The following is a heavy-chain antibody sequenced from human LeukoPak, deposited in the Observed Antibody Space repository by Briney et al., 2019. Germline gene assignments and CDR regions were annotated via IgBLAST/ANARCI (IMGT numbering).Heavy chain of an antibody. CDR1: GYTFTSYD. D-gene: IGHD3-3*01. V-gene: IGHV1-8*01. J-gene: IGHJ6*02. Sequence: ASVKVSCKASGYTFTSYDINWVRQATGQGLEWMGWMNPNSGNTGYAQKFQGRVTMTRNTSISTAYMELSSLRSGDTAVYYCARRDYYDFWSGYYWYYYGMDVWGQGTTVTVSS. CDR3: ARRDYYDFWSGYYWYYYGMDV. CDR2: MNPNSGNT.